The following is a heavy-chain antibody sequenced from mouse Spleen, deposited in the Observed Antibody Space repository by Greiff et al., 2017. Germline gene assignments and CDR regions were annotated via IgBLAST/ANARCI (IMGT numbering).Heavy chain of an antibody. J-gene: IGHJ1*03. D-gene: IGHD2-2*01. Sequence: QVQLKQSGPGLVQPSQSLSITCTVSGFSLTSYGVHWVRQSPGKGLEWLGVIWRGGSTDYNAAFMSRLSITKDNSKSQVFFKMNSLQADDTALYYCAKTPIWLKGDWYFDVWGTGTTVTVSS. CDR2: IWRGGST. CDR1: GFSLTSYG. CDR3: AKTPIWLKGDWYFDV. V-gene: IGHV2-5*01.